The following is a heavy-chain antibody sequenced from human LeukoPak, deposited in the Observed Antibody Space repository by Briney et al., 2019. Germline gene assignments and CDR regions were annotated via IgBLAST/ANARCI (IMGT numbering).Heavy chain of an antibody. D-gene: IGHD6-13*01. CDR2: ISYDGNIK. CDR3: AKGGSSSWYYFDY. J-gene: IGHJ4*02. Sequence: GRSLRLSCAASGFTFSNYGMQWVRQAPGKGLEWVTVISYDGNIKNYADSVKGRFTISRDNSKNTLYLQMNSLRAEDTAVYYCAKGGSSSWYYFDYWGQGTLVTVSS. CDR1: GFTFSNYG. V-gene: IGHV3-30*18.